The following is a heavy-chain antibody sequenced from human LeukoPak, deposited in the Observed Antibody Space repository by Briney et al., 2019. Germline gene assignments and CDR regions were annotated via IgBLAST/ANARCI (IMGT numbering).Heavy chain of an antibody. D-gene: IGHD2-2*01. CDR3: ARTPLVRYFDS. V-gene: IGHV3-23*01. Sequence: GGSLRLSCAASGLTFSTYAMSWVRQAPGKGLEWVSAISGSDDSTYYADSVKGRFTISRDNSKNTLYLQMNSLRAEDTALYYCARTPLVRYFDSWGQGTLVTVSS. CDR1: GLTFSTYA. CDR2: ISGSDDST. J-gene: IGHJ4*02.